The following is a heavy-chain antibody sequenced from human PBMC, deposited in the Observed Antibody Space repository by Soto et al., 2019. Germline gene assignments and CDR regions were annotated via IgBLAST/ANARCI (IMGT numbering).Heavy chain of an antibody. J-gene: IGHJ5*02. CDR2: INPNSGGT. CDR1: GYTFTGYY. Sequence: GASVKVSCKASGYTFTGYYMHWVRQAPGQGLEWMGWINPNSGGTNYAQKFQGRVTMTRDTSISTAYMELSRLRSDDTAVYYCARVNYDFWSGYKVFVPVHWLDPWGQGTLVTVSS. V-gene: IGHV1-2*02. CDR3: ARVNYDFWSGYKVFVPVHWLDP. D-gene: IGHD3-3*01.